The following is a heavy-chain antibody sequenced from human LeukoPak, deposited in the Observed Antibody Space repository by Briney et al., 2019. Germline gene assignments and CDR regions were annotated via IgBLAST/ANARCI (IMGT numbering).Heavy chain of an antibody. V-gene: IGHV3-23*01. CDR3: AKSYFRQLPVPLIDY. D-gene: IGHD6-6*01. CDR2: ISGSGGST. Sequence: GGSLRLSCAASGFTFSSYAMSWVRQAPGKGLEWVSAISGSGGSTYYADSVKGRSTISRDNSKNTLYLQMNSLRAEDTAVYYCAKSYFRQLPVPLIDYWGQGTLVTVSS. J-gene: IGHJ4*02. CDR1: GFTFSSYA.